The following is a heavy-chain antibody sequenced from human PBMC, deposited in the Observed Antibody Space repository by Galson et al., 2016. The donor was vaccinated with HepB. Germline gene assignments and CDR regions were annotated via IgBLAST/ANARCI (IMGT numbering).Heavy chain of an antibody. CDR3: AREIAVAGHDAFDI. V-gene: IGHV4-61*01. Sequence: SETLSLTCTVSGGSVSSGSYYWSWIRQPPGKGLEWIGYIYYSGSTNYNPALKSRVTISVGTSKNQFPLKLSSVTAADTAVYYCAREIAVAGHDAFDIWGQGTMVTVSS. CDR2: IYYSGST. D-gene: IGHD6-19*01. J-gene: IGHJ3*02. CDR1: GGSVSSGSYY.